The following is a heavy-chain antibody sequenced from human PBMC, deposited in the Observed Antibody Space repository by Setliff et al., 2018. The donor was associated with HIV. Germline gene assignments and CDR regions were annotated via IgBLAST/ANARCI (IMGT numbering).Heavy chain of an antibody. V-gene: IGHV1-46*01. CDR1: GYTFTRYY. J-gene: IGHJ4*02. D-gene: IGHD5-12*01. CDR2: ISPSGIST. CDR3: ARQVPIPGVAITPVDY. Sequence: ASVKVSCKASGYTFTRYYMHWVRQAPGQGLEWMGMISPSGISTSYAQKFQGRLTMTEDTSTDTAYMELSSLRSDDTAIYYCARQVPIPGVAITPVDYWGQGALVTVSS.